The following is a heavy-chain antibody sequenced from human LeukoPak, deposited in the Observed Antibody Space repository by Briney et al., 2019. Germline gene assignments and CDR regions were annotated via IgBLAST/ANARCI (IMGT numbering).Heavy chain of an antibody. Sequence: ASVKVSCKASGYTFITNDISWVRQAPGQGLEWMGWISAYNGNTNYAQKLQGRVTMTTDTSTNTAYMELRSLRSDDTAVYYCARDSYVVATLRHFDYWGQGTLVTVSS. J-gene: IGHJ4*02. V-gene: IGHV1-18*04. D-gene: IGHD5-12*01. CDR1: GYTFITND. CDR3: ARDSYVVATLRHFDY. CDR2: ISAYNGNT.